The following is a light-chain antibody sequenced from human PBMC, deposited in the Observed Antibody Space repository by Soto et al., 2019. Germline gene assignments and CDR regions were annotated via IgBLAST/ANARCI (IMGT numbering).Light chain of an antibody. CDR2: DAS. CDR3: QQYVTSSPRT. Sequence: EIVLTQSPATLSLSPGERATLSCRASQSVSSYLAWYQQKPGQAPRLLIYDASNRATGIPARFSGSGSGTDFTLTISSLEPEDFAVYYCQQYVTSSPRTFGQGTKVAI. V-gene: IGKV3-11*01. J-gene: IGKJ1*01. CDR1: QSVSSY.